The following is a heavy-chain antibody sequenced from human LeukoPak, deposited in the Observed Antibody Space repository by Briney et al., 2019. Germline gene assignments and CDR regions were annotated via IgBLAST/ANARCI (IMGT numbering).Heavy chain of an antibody. CDR2: INAGNGNT. D-gene: IGHD4-17*01. V-gene: IGHV1-3*01. J-gene: IGHJ5*02. CDR3: ARDNGDYVSWFDP. CDR1: GGTFSSYA. Sequence: ASVKVSCKASGGTFSSYAISWVRQAPGQRLEWMGWINAGNGNTKYSQKFQGRVTITRDTSASTAYMELSSLRSEDTAVYYCARDNGDYVSWFDPWGQGTLVTVSS.